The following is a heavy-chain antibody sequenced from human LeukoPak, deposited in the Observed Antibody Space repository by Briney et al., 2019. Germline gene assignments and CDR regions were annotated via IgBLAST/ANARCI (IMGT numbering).Heavy chain of an antibody. D-gene: IGHD3-10*01. CDR1: GFTFSSYG. V-gene: IGHV3-30*18. Sequence: GGSLRLSCAASGFTFSSYGMHWVRQAPGKGLEWVAVISYDAVNKYYVGSVRGRFTASRDNSKNMLYLRMNSLRADDTAMYYCAKDVGDGSGRLNYFAHWGQGTLLTVSS. J-gene: IGHJ4*02. CDR3: AKDVGDGSGRLNYFAH. CDR2: ISYDAVNK.